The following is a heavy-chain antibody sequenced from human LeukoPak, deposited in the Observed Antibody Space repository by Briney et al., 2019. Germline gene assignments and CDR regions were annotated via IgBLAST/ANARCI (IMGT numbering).Heavy chain of an antibody. CDR3: ARDFGSHYYYYMDV. Sequence: KSSETLSLTCSVSGGSISSGSYYWSWIRQPAGKGLEWIGRISTSVSTTYNPSLKSRVTISVDTSKNQFSLKVNSVTAADTAVYYCARDFGSHYYYYMDVWGKGTTVTVSS. CDR2: ISTSVST. D-gene: IGHD3-10*01. CDR1: GGSISSGSYY. J-gene: IGHJ6*03. V-gene: IGHV4-61*02.